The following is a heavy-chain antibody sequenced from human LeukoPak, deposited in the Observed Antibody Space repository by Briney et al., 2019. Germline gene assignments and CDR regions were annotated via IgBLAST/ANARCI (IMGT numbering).Heavy chain of an antibody. D-gene: IGHD3-10*01. Sequence: GGSLRLACAASRFIFSSYSMNWVRQAPGEGLEWVSSISSSSSTMYYGDSGKGRFTISRDNAKNSLYLQMNSLRAEDTAVYYCERDGWFGELSPYSFDCWGQGTLVTVSS. V-gene: IGHV3-48*01. J-gene: IGHJ4*02. CDR3: ERDGWFGELSPYSFDC. CDR2: ISSSSSTM. CDR1: RFIFSSYS.